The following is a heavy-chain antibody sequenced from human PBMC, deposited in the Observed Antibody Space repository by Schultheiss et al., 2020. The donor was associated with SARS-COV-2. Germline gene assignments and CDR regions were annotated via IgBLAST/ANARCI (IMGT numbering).Heavy chain of an antibody. Sequence: SVKVSCKASGGTFSSYAISWVRQAPGQGLEWMGGIIPIFGTANYAQKFQGRVTMTRDTSISTAYMELSRLRSDDTAVYYCARDPRSGYYYYYGMDVWGQGTTVTVSS. CDR1: GGTFSSYA. D-gene: IGHD2-15*01. V-gene: IGHV1-69*05. CDR3: ARDPRSGYYYYYGMDV. J-gene: IGHJ6*02. CDR2: IIPIFGTA.